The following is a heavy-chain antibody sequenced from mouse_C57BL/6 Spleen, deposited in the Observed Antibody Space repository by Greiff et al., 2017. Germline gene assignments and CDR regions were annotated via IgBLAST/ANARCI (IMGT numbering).Heavy chain of an antibody. CDR3: AKAYYSNPYAMDY. J-gene: IGHJ4*01. CDR2: IGPGSGST. CDR1: GYTFTDYY. Sequence: VKLQESGAELVKPGASVKISCKASGYTFTDYYINWVKQRPGQGLEWIGKIGPGSGSTYYNEKFKGKATLTADKSSSTAYMQLSSLTSEDSAVYFCAKAYYSNPYAMDYWGQGTSVTVSS. D-gene: IGHD2-5*01. V-gene: IGHV1-77*01.